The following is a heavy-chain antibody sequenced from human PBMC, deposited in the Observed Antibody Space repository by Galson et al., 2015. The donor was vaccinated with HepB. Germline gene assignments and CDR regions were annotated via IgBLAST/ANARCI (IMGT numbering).Heavy chain of an antibody. CDR1: GFSLSTSGMC. J-gene: IGHJ4*02. CDR2: IDWDDDK. CDR3: ARISYSRVGDYFDY. V-gene: IGHV2-70*01. D-gene: IGHD6-13*01. Sequence: PALVKPTQTLTLTCTFSGFSLSTSGMCVSWIRQPPGKALEWLALIDWDDDKYYSTSLKTRLTISKDTSKNQVVLTMTNMDPVDTATYYCARISYSRVGDYFDYWGQGTLVTVSS.